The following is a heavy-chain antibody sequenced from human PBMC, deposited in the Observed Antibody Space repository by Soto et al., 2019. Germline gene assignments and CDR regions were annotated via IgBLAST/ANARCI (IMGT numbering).Heavy chain of an antibody. CDR1: GYSFRNYG. CDR3: ARAESYTTSWYAMDV. V-gene: IGHV1-18*01. D-gene: IGHD2-2*02. J-gene: IGHJ6*02. Sequence: QVQLVQSGAEVKQPGASVKVSCKASGYSFRNYGFIWVRQAPGQGLEWMGWISGLNGDTNYARSLQGRATMMTDTSTATVYMEVRNLRSDDTAVYYGARAESYTTSWYAMDVWGQGTAVTV. CDR2: ISGLNGDT.